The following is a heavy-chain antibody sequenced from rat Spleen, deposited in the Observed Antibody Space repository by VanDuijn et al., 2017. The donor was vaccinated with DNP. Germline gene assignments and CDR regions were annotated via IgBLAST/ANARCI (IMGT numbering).Heavy chain of an antibody. CDR1: GFNFNDYW. V-gene: IGHV5-7*01. Sequence: EVKLVESGGGLVQPGRSLKLSCAASGFNFNDYWMGWVRQAPKKGLEWVATISYDGSSTYYRDSVKGRFIISRNNAKSTLYLQMDRLRSDDTATYYCAGRPPPTRGPFDYWGQGVTVTVSS. J-gene: IGHJ2*01. CDR2: ISYDGSST. CDR3: AGRPPPTRGPFDY. D-gene: IGHD1-4*01.